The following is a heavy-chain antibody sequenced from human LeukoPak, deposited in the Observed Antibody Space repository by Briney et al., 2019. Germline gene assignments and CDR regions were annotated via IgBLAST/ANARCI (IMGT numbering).Heavy chain of an antibody. J-gene: IGHJ6*02. CDR1: GFTFNSYG. V-gene: IGHV3-30*18. CDR2: ISYDGSNK. D-gene: IGHD3-3*01. Sequence: GGSLRLSCAASGFTFNSYGMHWVRQAPGKGLEWVAVISYDGSNKYYADSVRRRFTISRDNSKNTLYLQMNSLKDEDTAVYYCAKAHDFWSGIGYGMDVWGQGTTVTVSS. CDR3: AKAHDFWSGIGYGMDV.